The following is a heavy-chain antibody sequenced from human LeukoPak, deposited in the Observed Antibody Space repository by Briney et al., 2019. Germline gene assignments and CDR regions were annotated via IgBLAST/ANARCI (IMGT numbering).Heavy chain of an antibody. Sequence: GGSLRLSCAASGFTFSMYHMNWVRQAPGKGLEWVSYINSRSSLTYYADSVKGRFAISRDNAKSSLYLQMNSLTAEDTAVYYCARVWQDYSNTDYWGQGTLVTVSS. V-gene: IGHV3-48*01. D-gene: IGHD4-11*01. J-gene: IGHJ4*02. CDR2: INSRSSLT. CDR3: ARVWQDYSNTDY. CDR1: GFTFSMYH.